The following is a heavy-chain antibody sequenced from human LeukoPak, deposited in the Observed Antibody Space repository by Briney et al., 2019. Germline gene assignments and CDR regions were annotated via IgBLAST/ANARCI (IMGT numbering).Heavy chain of an antibody. Sequence: GGSLRLSCAASGFTFSNYAMHWVRQAPGKGLEWVAVISYDGSNKYYADSVKGRFTISRDNSKNTLYLQINSLRAEDTAVYYCARDYLPWDWVGGAKSYGMDVWGQGTTFTVSS. J-gene: IGHJ6*02. D-gene: IGHD3/OR15-3a*01. CDR1: GFTFSNYA. V-gene: IGHV3-30*04. CDR3: ARDYLPWDWVGGAKSYGMDV. CDR2: ISYDGSNK.